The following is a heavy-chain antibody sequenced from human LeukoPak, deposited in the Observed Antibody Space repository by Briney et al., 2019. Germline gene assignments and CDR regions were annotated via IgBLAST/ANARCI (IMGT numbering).Heavy chain of an antibody. J-gene: IGHJ4*02. CDR1: GFTFDDYA. Sequence: KPGRSLRLSCAASGFTFDDYAMHWVRQAPGKGLEWVSSIGHNSGYLYYAESVKGRFTISRDNAQNSLYLQMDSLRAEDTAVYYCTRDPTNNSWGQGTLVTVSS. CDR2: IGHNSGYL. V-gene: IGHV3-21*01. CDR3: TRDPTNNS.